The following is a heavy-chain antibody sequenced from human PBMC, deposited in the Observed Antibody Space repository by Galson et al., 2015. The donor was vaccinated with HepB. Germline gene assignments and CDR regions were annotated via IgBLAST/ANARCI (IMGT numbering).Heavy chain of an antibody. CDR3: AVPAQWDCSGGSCYSDYYYYYYGMDV. Sequence: SVKVSCKASGGTFSSYTISWVRQAPGQGLEWMGRIIPILGIANYAQKFQGRVTITADKSTSTAYMELRSLRSEDTAVYYCAVPAQWDCSGGSCYSDYYYYYYGMDVWGQGTTVTVSS. CDR2: IIPILGIA. D-gene: IGHD2-15*01. V-gene: IGHV1-69*02. J-gene: IGHJ6*02. CDR1: GGTFSSYT.